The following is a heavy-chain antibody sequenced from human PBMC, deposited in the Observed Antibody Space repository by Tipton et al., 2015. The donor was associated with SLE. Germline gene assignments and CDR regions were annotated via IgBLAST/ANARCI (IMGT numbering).Heavy chain of an antibody. Sequence: TLSLTCTVSGDSISSGHSLWGWIRQPPGKGLEWIATISNDGRTFYNPSLGNRVTASAATSKNQFSLSLSSGTAADTAFYYCVRHGANGQGESGSDYHIWGQGTMITVSS. V-gene: IGHV4-39*07. CDR2: ISNDGRT. D-gene: IGHD3-3*01. CDR1: GDSISSGHSL. CDR3: VRHGANGQGESGSDYHI. J-gene: IGHJ3*02.